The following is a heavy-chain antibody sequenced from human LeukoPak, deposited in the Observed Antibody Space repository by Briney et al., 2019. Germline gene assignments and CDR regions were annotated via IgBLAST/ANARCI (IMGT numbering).Heavy chain of an antibody. Sequence: GGSLRLSCAASGFTFSNYVIHWVRQAPGKGLEWVAVISYDGSNKYYADSVKGRFTISRDNSKNTLYLQMNSLRAEDTAVYYCARELGSVVVAAALGYWGQGTLVTVSS. V-gene: IGHV3-30-3*01. CDR3: ARELGSVVVAAALGY. CDR1: GFTFSNYV. CDR2: ISYDGSNK. D-gene: IGHD2-15*01. J-gene: IGHJ4*02.